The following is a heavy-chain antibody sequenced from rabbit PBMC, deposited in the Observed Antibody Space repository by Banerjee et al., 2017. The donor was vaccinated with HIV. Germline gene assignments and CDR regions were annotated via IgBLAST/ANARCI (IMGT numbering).Heavy chain of an antibody. CDR1: GFSFSSSDY. CDR3: ARDTGSSFSSYGMDL. V-gene: IGHV1S40*01. Sequence: QQLEESGGDLVKPGASLTLTCTASGFSFSSSDYMCWVRQAPGKGLEWMSCIAGGSGGFTYSASWAKGRFTISKTSSTTVTLQMTSLTAADTATYFCARDTGSSFSSYGMDLWAQGPWSPS. D-gene: IGHD8-1*01. CDR2: IAGGSGGFT. J-gene: IGHJ6*01.